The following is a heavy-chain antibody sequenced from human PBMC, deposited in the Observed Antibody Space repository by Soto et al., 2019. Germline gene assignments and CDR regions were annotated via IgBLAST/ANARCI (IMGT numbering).Heavy chain of an antibody. J-gene: IGHJ4*02. CDR2: IRSKAYGGTT. CDR3: TAGKLYFSLYFGY. Sequence: GGSLRLSCTASGFTFGDYAMSWVRQAPGKGLEWVGFIRSKAYGGTTEYAASVKGRFTISRDDSKSIAYLQMNSLKTEDTAVYYCTAGKLYFSLYFGYWGQGTLVTVS. V-gene: IGHV3-49*04. D-gene: IGHD2-8*01. CDR1: GFTFGDYA.